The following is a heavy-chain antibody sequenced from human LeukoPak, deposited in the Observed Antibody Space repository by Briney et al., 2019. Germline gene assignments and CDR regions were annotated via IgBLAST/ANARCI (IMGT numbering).Heavy chain of an antibody. V-gene: IGHV1-2*02. Sequence: ASVKVSCKASGGTFSDYSISWVRQAPGQGLEWMGWINPNSGGTNYAQKFQGRVTMTRDTSISTAYMELSRLRSDDTAVYYCARNIVVVPAARGAFDIWGQGTMVTVSS. J-gene: IGHJ3*02. CDR2: INPNSGGT. CDR1: GGTFSDYS. CDR3: ARNIVVVPAARGAFDI. D-gene: IGHD2-2*01.